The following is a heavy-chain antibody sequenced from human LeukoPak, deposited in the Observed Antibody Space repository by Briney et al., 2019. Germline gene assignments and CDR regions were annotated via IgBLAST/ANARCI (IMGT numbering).Heavy chain of an antibody. CDR1: GGSISSYY. V-gene: IGHV4-59*01. CDR2: IYYSGST. CDR3: ARGSSGYFDY. D-gene: IGHD3-22*01. Sequence: SETLSLTCTVSGGSISSYYWSSIRQPPGKGLEWIGYIYYSGSTNYNPSLKSRVTISVDTSKNQFSLKLSSVTAADTAVYYCARGSSGYFDYWGQGTLVTVSS. J-gene: IGHJ4*02.